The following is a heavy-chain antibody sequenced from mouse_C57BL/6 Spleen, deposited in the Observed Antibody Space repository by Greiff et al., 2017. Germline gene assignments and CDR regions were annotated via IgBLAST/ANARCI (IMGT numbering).Heavy chain of an antibody. CDR3: ARPYGSSYWYVDG. V-gene: IGHV5-9*01. CDR1: GFTFSSYT. D-gene: IGHD1-1*01. J-gene: IGHJ1*03. Sequence: EVKVVESGGGLVKPGGSLKLSCAASGFTFSSYTMSWVRQTPEKRLEWVATISGGGGNTYYPDSVKGRFTISRDNSKNTLYLQMSSLRSEDTAFYYCARPYGSSYWYVDGWGTGTTVTVSS. CDR2: ISGGGGNT.